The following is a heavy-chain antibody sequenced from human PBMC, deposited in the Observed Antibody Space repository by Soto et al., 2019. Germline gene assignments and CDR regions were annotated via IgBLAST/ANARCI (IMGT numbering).Heavy chain of an antibody. J-gene: IGHJ6*02. D-gene: IGHD6-13*01. CDR3: ARKAPLYSSSWHRIYYGMDV. V-gene: IGHV1-18*01. CDR1: GYTFTSYG. Sequence: QVQLVQSGAEVKKPGASVKVSCKASGYTFTSYGISWVRQAPGQGLEWMGWISAYNGNTNYAQKLQGRVTMTTDTSTSTAYMELRSLRSDDTAVYYCARKAPLYSSSWHRIYYGMDVWGQGTTVTVSS. CDR2: ISAYNGNT.